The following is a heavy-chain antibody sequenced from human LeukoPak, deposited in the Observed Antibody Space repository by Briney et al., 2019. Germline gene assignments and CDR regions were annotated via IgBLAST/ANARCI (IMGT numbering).Heavy chain of an antibody. CDR1: GFTFDDYG. CDR3: AREFGVASPYFDY. D-gene: IGHD3-3*01. CDR2: ISSSSSYI. V-gene: IGHV3-21*04. J-gene: IGHJ4*02. Sequence: GGSLRLSCAASGFTFDDYGMSWVRQAPGKGLEWVSSISSSSSYIYYADSVKGRFTISRDNAKNSLCLQMNSLRAEDTALYYCAREFGVASPYFDYWGQGTLVTVSS.